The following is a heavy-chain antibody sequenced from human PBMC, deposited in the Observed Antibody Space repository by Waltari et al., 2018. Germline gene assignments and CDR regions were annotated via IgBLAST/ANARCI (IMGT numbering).Heavy chain of an antibody. V-gene: IGHV1-46*01. CDR3: ARGGVPYSRSWYGDY. CDR2: INPSGSST. D-gene: IGHD6-13*01. Sequence: QVQLVQSGAEVRKPGASVKISCKASGYTFSSYSMYWVRQAPGQGLEWMGTINPSGSSTSYSQKFQDRVTMTRDTSTRTDYMELSSLTSEDTAVYYCARGGVPYSRSWYGDYWGQGTQVTVSS. J-gene: IGHJ4*02. CDR1: GYTFSSYS.